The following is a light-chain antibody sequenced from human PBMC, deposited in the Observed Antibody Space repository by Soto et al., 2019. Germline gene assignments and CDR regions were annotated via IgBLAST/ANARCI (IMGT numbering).Light chain of an antibody. CDR2: GAS. V-gene: IGKV3-15*01. CDR1: QSVTYN. CDR3: QQYNNWPPEGT. J-gene: IGKJ1*01. Sequence: EINMTQSPATLSVSPGDRVTLSCRASQSVTYNLAWYQQRPGQAPRLLIYGASTRATAIPPRFSGRGSGTEFTLTITSLQSEDFAVYYCQQYNNWPPEGTFGQGTKVDIK.